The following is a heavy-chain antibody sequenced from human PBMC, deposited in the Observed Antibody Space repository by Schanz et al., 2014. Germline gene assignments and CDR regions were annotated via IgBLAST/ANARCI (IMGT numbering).Heavy chain of an antibody. CDR2: IKSDGSST. CDR3: AKGRFGELSAFDI. Sequence: VQLVESGGGLVQPGGSLRLSCAASGFTFSSHWMHWVRQDPGKGLVWVSRIKSDGSSTSYADSVKGRFTISRDNFKGALYLQMSSLRAEDTAVYYCAKGRFGELSAFDIWGQGTMVTVSS. CDR1: GFTFSSHW. V-gene: IGHV3-74*02. J-gene: IGHJ3*02. D-gene: IGHD3-10*01.